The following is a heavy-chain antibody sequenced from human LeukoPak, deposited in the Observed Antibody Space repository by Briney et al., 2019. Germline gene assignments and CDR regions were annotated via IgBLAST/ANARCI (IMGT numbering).Heavy chain of an antibody. CDR3: ARGLTMVRGVILAY. D-gene: IGHD3-10*01. Sequence: GASVKVSCKASGYTFTSYDINWVRQATGQGLEWMGWMNPNSGNTGYAQKFQGRVTMTRNTSISTAYMELSSLRSEDTAVYYCARGLTMVRGVILAYWGQGTLVTVSS. CDR1: GYTFTSYD. J-gene: IGHJ4*02. CDR2: MNPNSGNT. V-gene: IGHV1-8*01.